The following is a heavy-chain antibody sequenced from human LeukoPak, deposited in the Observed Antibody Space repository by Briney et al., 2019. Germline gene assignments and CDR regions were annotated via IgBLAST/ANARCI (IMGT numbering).Heavy chain of an antibody. CDR2: ISSSSSTI. V-gene: IGHV3-48*01. CDR3: AKDLDLDYYMDV. Sequence: GGSLRLSCAASGFTFTRYSMTWVRQAPGKGLEWVSYISSSSSTIHYADSVKGRFTISRDNSKNTLYLQVNSLRAEDTAVYYCAKDLDLDYYMDVWGKGTTVTVSS. J-gene: IGHJ6*03. CDR1: GFTFTRYS.